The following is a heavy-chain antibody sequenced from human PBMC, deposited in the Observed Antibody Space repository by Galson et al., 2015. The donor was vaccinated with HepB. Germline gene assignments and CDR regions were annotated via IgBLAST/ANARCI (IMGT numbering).Heavy chain of an antibody. V-gene: IGHV4-4*07. J-gene: IGHJ5*02. Sequence: TLSLTCTVSGGSISSYYWSWIRQPAGKGLEWIGRIYTSGSTNYNPSLKSRVTMSVDTSKNQFSLKLSSVTAADTAVYYCARNWPVLRYFDWLPPSSNWFDPWGQGTLVTVSS. D-gene: IGHD3-9*01. CDR1: GGSISSYY. CDR2: IYTSGST. CDR3: ARNWPVLRYFDWLPPSSNWFDP.